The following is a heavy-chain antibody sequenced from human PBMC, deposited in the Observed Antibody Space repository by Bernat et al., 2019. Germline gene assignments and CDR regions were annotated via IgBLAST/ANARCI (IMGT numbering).Heavy chain of an antibody. J-gene: IGHJ5*02. CDR1: GFSFSRYA. CDR2: TSYDGSDT. D-gene: IGHD1-1*01. CDR3: ARDLLLERGGWFDP. Sequence: QVQLVESGGGVVQPGRSLRLSCAASGFSFSRYAMHWVRQAPGKGLEWVAVTSYDGSDTDYADSVKGRFTMSRDNSKNTLYLQMNSLTSEDTAVYYCARDLLLERGGWFDPWGQGTLVTISS. V-gene: IGHV3-30-3*01.